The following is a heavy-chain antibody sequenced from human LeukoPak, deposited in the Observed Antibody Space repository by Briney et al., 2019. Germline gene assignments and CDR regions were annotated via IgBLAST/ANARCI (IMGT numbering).Heavy chain of an antibody. CDR3: ARLTGSKADGMDV. CDR1: GFSFSNYG. D-gene: IGHD1-14*01. J-gene: IGHJ6*02. V-gene: IGHV3-30*02. CDR2: IRYDGSNE. Sequence: GGSLRLSCAASGFSFSNYGMHWVRQAPGKGLEWVAFIRYDGSNEYYADSVKGRFTISRDNSKNTLYLQMNSLRAEDTAVYYCARLTGSKADGMDVWGQGTTVTVSS.